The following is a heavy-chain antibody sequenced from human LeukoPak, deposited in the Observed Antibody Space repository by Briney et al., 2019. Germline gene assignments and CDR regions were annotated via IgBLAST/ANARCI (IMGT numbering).Heavy chain of an antibody. V-gene: IGHV3-30*18. Sequence: GGSLRLSCAASGFTFSSYGMHWVRQAPGKGLEWVAVISYDGSNKYYADSVKGRFTISRDNSKNTLYLQMNSLRAEDTAVYYCAKDIGGFSWEHPGVAFDIWGQGTMVTVSS. J-gene: IGHJ3*02. CDR2: ISYDGSNK. CDR3: AKDIGGFSWEHPGVAFDI. CDR1: GFTFSSYG. D-gene: IGHD1-26*01.